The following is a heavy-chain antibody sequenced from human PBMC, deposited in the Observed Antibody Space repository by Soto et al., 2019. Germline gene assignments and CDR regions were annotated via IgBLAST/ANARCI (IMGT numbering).Heavy chain of an antibody. V-gene: IGHV1-69*01. CDR3: ARGQPDCSSTSCLHDLGDYYYYYGMDV. CDR2: NIPIFGTA. D-gene: IGHD2-2*01. CDR1: GGTFSSYS. J-gene: IGHJ6*02. Sequence: VKVSRKGSGGTFSSYSFSWVRQAPGQGLEWKGGNIPIFGTANYAQKFQGRVTITADESTSTAYMELSSLRSEDTAVYYCARGQPDCSSTSCLHDLGDYYYYYGMDVWGQGTTVTVSS.